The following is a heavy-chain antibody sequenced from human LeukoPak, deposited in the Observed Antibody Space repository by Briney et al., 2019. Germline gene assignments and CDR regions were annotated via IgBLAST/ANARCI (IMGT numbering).Heavy chain of an antibody. J-gene: IGHJ4*02. D-gene: IGHD3-22*01. CDR1: GGTFSSYA. CDR2: IIPIFGTA. V-gene: IGHV1-69*01. CDR3: ARGQLSTYYYDSSGYYFDY. Sequence: SVKVSCKASGGTFSSYAISWVRQAPGQGLEWMGGIIPIFGTANYAQKFQGRVTITADESTSTAYMELSSLRSEDTAVYYCARGQLSTYYYDSSGYYFDYWGQGTLVTVSS.